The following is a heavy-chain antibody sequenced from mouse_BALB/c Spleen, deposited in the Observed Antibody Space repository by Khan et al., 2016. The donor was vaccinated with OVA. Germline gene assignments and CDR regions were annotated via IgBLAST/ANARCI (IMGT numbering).Heavy chain of an antibody. J-gene: IGHJ2*01. Sequence: IQLVQSGAELVKPGASVKLSCTASGFNIKDTYMHWVKQRPEQGLEWTGRTDPANGNTKYDPKFQGKAITTADTSSNTAYLQLSNRTSEEAAVYYCARIDARGQGTTLKVAS. CDR1: GFNIKDTY. V-gene: IGHV14-3*02. CDR3: ARIDA. CDR2: TDPANGNT.